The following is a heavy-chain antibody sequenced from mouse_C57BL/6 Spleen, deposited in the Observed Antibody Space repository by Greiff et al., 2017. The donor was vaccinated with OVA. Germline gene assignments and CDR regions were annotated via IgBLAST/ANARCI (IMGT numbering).Heavy chain of an antibody. V-gene: IGHV1-80*01. CDR2: IYPGDGDT. CDR1: GYAFSSYW. CDR3: ARDDYGSSYAFDY. D-gene: IGHD1-1*01. Sequence: QVHVKQSGAELVKPGASVKISCKASGYAFSSYWMNWVKQRPGKGLEWIGQIYPGDGDTNYNGKFKGKATLTADKSSSTAYMQLSSLTSEDSAVYFCARDDYGSSYAFDYWGQGTTLTVSS. J-gene: IGHJ2*01.